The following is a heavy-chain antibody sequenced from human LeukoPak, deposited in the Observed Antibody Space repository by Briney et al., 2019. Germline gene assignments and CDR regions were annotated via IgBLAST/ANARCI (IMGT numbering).Heavy chain of an antibody. CDR3: AXXLRYFDWLLSPPDSNGMDV. CDR2: ISAYNGNT. J-gene: IGHJ6*02. CDR1: RYTFPRYG. Sequence: ASVKVSCKASRYTFPRYGLSGLRPAPGQELEGMGWISAYNGNTNYAQKLQGRVTMTTDTSTSTATLELRSLRSGDTAVYLFAXXLRYFDWLLSPPDSNGMDVWGQGTTVTVSS. D-gene: IGHD3-9*01. V-gene: IGHV1-18*01.